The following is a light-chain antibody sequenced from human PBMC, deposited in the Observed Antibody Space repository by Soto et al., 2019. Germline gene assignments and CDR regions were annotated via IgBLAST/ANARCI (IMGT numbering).Light chain of an antibody. CDR3: QQYDNLPLT. V-gene: IGKV3-15*01. CDR2: GAS. CDR1: QSVGSN. Sequence: EIVLTQSPGTQSVSPGERATLSCRASQSVGSNLAWYQQKPGQAPRLLIFGASSRATGVPARFSGSGSGTEFTLTINSLQSEDFAVYFCQQYDNLPLTFGPGTKVDIK. J-gene: IGKJ3*01.